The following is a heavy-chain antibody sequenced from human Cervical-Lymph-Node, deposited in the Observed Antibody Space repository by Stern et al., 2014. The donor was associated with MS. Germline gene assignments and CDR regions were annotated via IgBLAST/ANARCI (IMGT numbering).Heavy chain of an antibody. V-gene: IGHV3-33*01. D-gene: IGHD1-7*01. Sequence: VQLVESGGGVVQPGRSLRLSCAASGFTFSNYGMHWVRQAPGKGLEWLAVIWYDGNKKYYADAVKGRFTISRDNSKNTLFLQISSLTAEDTALYYCARGNWNYEGMGYWGQGTLVTVSS. CDR1: GFTFSNYG. CDR2: IWYDGNKK. CDR3: ARGNWNYEGMGY. J-gene: IGHJ4*02.